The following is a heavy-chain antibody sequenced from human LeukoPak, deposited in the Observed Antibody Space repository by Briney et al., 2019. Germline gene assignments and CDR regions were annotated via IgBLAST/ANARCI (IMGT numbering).Heavy chain of an antibody. J-gene: IGHJ5*02. CDR1: GGSISSYY. Sequence: SETLSLTCTVSGGSISSYYWSWIRQPPGKGLEWIGYIYYSGSTNYNPSLKSRVTISVDTSKNQFSLKLSSVTAADTAAYYCARSPLRFLEWPTPYWFDPWGQGTLVTVSS. V-gene: IGHV4-59*01. CDR2: IYYSGST. D-gene: IGHD3-3*01. CDR3: ARSPLRFLEWPTPYWFDP.